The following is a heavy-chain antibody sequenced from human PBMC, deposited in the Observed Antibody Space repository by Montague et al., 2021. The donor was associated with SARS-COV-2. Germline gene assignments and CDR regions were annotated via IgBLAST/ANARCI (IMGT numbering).Heavy chain of an antibody. CDR3: ARAAQKQYVLLWFGELLHDACDI. Sequence: SMRISCAASGFTFSSYAMHWVRQAPGKGLEWVAVISYDGSNKYYADSVKGRFTISRDNSKNTLYLQMNSLRAEDTAVYYCARAAQKQYVLLWFGELLHDACDIWGQGTMVTVSS. D-gene: IGHD3-10*01. V-gene: IGHV3-30-3*01. CDR1: GFTFSSYA. CDR2: ISYDGSNK. J-gene: IGHJ3*02.